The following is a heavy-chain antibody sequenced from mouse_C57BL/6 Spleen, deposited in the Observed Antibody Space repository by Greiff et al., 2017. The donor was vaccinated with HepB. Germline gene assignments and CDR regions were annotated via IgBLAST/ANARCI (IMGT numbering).Heavy chain of an antibody. CDR2: INPSSGYT. CDR3: ARGLPYYFDY. V-gene: IGHV1-7*01. Sequence: QVQLKQSGAELAKPGASVKLSCKASGYTFTSYWMHWVKQRPGQGLEWIGYINPSSGYTKYNQKFKDKATLTADKSSSTAYLQLSSLTSEDTAIYYCARGLPYYFDYWGQGTTLTVSS. J-gene: IGHJ2*01. CDR1: GYTFTSYW. D-gene: IGHD2-4*01.